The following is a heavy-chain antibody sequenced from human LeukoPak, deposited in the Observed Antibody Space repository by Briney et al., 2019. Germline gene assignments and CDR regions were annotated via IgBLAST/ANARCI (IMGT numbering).Heavy chain of an antibody. Sequence: PSETLSLTCAVYGGSFSGYYWSWIRQPPGKGLEWIGEINHRGSTNYNPSLKSRVTISVDTSKNQFSLKLSSVTAADTAVYYCARRGQWLPFDYWGQGTLVTVSS. J-gene: IGHJ4*02. CDR2: INHRGST. V-gene: IGHV4-34*01. CDR1: GGSFSGYY. D-gene: IGHD6-19*01. CDR3: ARRGQWLPFDY.